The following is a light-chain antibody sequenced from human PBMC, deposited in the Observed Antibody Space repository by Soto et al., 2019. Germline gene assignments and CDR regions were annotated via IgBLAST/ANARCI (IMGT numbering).Light chain of an antibody. Sequence: DIQMTQSPSSLSASVGDSVTITCQASQGISTYVNWYQQKAGKAPKILIYDTSNLEPGVPSRFSGSRSGTHFTFTITSLQPEDSETYYCQQYADVPLTFVGGTKVDIK. CDR1: QGISTY. CDR3: QQYADVPLT. CDR2: DTS. V-gene: IGKV1-33*01. J-gene: IGKJ4*01.